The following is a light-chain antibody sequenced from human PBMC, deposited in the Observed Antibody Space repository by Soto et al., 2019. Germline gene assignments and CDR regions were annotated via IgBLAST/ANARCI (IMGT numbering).Light chain of an antibody. J-gene: IGKJ4*01. CDR3: QQYNIALT. Sequence: DIQMTQSPSTLSASVGDRVTITCRASQSISSWLAWYQQKPGKAPKLLIYDASSLESGVPSRFSGSGSWTDFTLTISSLQPDDFATYDCQQYNIALTFGGGTKVEIK. CDR2: DAS. CDR1: QSISSW. V-gene: IGKV1-5*01.